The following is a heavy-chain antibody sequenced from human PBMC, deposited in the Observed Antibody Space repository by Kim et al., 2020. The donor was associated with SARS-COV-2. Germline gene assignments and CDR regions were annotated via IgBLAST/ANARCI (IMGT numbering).Heavy chain of an antibody. D-gene: IGHD1-1*01. CDR2: NT. V-gene: IGHV1-3*01. Sequence: NTKDSPKFQGRVTLTRETSASTSYMELSSLRSEDTAVFYCARGTTAGWFDLWGQGTLVTVSS. J-gene: IGHJ5*02. CDR3: ARGTTAGWFDL.